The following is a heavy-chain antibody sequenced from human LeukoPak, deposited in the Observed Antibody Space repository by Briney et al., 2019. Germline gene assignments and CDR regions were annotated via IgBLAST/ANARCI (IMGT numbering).Heavy chain of an antibody. CDR2: MYSSGNT. CDR1: GGSISSSSYY. J-gene: IGHJ4*02. D-gene: IGHD3-10*01. CDR3: ARAIWFGEGHDY. Sequence: PSETLSLTCTVSGGSISSSSYYWSWIRQPAGKGLEWIGRMYSSGNTNYNPSLKSRVTISLYTSKNQFSLKLSSVTAADTAVYYCARAIWFGEGHDYWGQGTLVTVSS. V-gene: IGHV4-61*02.